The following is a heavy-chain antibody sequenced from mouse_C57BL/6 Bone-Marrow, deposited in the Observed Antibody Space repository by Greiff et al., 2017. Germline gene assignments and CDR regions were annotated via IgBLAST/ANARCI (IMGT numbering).Heavy chain of an antibody. CDR1: GYTFTDYY. CDR3: ARNYDIRSWAMDY. J-gene: IGHJ4*01. D-gene: IGHD1-1*01. CDR2: INPYNGGT. V-gene: IGHV1-19*01. Sequence: VQLQQSGPVLVKPGASVKMSCKASGYTFTDYYMNWVKQSHGKSLEWIGVINPYNGGTSYNQKFKGKATLTVDKSSSTAYMELNSLTSEDSAVYYCARNYDIRSWAMDYWGHGTSVTVSS.